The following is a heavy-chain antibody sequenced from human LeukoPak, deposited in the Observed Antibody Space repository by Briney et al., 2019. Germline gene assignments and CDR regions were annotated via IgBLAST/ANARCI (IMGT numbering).Heavy chain of an antibody. CDR2: ISYDGSNK. J-gene: IGHJ4*02. CDR1: GFTFSSYG. CDR3: AKDPPVYCSSTSCFDY. D-gene: IGHD2-2*01. Sequence: GGSLILSCAASGFTFSSYGMHWVRQAPGKGLEWVAVISYDGSNKYYADSVKGRFTISRDNSKNTLYLQMNSLRAEDTAVYYCAKDPPVYCSSTSCFDYWGQGTLVTVSS. V-gene: IGHV3-30*18.